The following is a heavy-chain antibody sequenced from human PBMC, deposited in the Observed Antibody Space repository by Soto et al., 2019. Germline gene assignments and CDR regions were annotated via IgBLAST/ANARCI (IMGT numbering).Heavy chain of an antibody. J-gene: IGHJ6*02. D-gene: IGHD1-1*01. CDR3: ASGARWNPIYYYYGIDV. CDR2: IIPIFGTA. Sequence: QVQLVQAGAEVKKPGSSVKVSCKASGGTFSSYAISWVRQAPGQGLEWMGGIIPIFGTANYAQKFQGRVTITADKSTSTAYMELSSLRSEDTAVYYCASGARWNPIYYYYGIDVWGRGTTVTVSS. V-gene: IGHV1-69*06. CDR1: GGTFSSYA.